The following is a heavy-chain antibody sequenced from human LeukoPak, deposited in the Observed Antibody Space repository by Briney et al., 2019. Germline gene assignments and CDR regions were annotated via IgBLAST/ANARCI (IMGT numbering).Heavy chain of an antibody. CDR2: LSGSGGAT. CDR3: XXXLGSHSXLFYYXDV. Sequence: GGSLRLSCEASQFTFSRFAMSWIRQAPGTGLEWVSTLSGSGGATYYADSVKGRFTTSRDNSKDTLYLQMDNLRADDTAVYYVXXXLGSHSXLFYYXDVWGKXTSVXVSS. CDR1: QFTFSRFA. J-gene: IGHJ6*03. D-gene: IGHD2-21*01. V-gene: IGHV3-23*01.